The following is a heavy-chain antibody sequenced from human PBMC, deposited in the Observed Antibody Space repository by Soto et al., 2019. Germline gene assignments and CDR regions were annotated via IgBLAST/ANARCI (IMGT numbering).Heavy chain of an antibody. CDR2: ISYDGSNK. CDR3: AKDIGPWKRAMYSGSYQWYYYGMDV. CDR1: GFTFSSYG. V-gene: IGHV3-30*18. D-gene: IGHD1-26*01. J-gene: IGHJ6*02. Sequence: PGGSLRLSCAASGFTFSSYGMHWVRQAPGKGLEWVAVISYDGSNKYYADSVKGRFTISRDNSKNTLYLQMNSLRAEDTAVYYCAKDIGPWKRAMYSGSYQWYYYGMDVWGQGTTVTVSS.